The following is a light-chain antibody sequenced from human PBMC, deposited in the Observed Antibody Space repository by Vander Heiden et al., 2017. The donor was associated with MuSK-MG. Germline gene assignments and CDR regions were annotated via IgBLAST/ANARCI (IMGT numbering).Light chain of an antibody. V-gene: IGKV1-39*01. CDR1: QSISSY. Sequence: DIQMTQSPSSLSASVGDRVTITCRASQSISSYLNWYQQKPGKAPKLLIYAASSWQSGVPSRFSGSGSGTDFTLTISSLQPEDFATYYCQQSYSTPRTFGGGTKVEIK. J-gene: IGKJ4*01. CDR3: QQSYSTPRT. CDR2: AAS.